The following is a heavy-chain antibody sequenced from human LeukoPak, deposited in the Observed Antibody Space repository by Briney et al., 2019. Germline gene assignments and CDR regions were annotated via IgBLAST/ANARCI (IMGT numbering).Heavy chain of an antibody. CDR2: ISGYNGNT. CDR1: GYTFTSNG. J-gene: IGHJ4*02. CDR3: VRDTLWFGELLRGFDY. Sequence: ASVKVSCKASGYTFTSNGISWVRQAPGQGLEWMGWISGYNGNTNYALKLQGRVTMTTDTSTSTAYMELRSLRSDDTAVYYCVRDTLWFGELLRGFDYWGQGTLVTVSS. V-gene: IGHV1-18*04. D-gene: IGHD3-10*01.